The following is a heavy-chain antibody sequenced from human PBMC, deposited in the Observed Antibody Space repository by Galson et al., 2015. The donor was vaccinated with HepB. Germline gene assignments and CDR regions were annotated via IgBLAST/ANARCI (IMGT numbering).Heavy chain of an antibody. V-gene: IGHV3-9*01. J-gene: IGHJ6*02. CDR1: GFTFDDYA. CDR2: ISWNSGSI. CDR3: AKDIVSLATYYYYGMDV. Sequence: SLRLSCAASGFTFDDYAMHWVRQAPGKGLEWVSGISWNSGSIGYADSVKGRFTISRDNAKNSLYLQMNSLRAEDTALYYCAKDIVSLATYYYYGMDVWGQGTTVTVSS.